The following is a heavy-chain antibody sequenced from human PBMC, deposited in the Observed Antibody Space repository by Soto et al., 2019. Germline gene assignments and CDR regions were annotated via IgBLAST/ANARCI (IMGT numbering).Heavy chain of an antibody. CDR1: GYTFPSYG. J-gene: IGHJ4*02. CDR2: ISAYNGNT. Sequence: ASVKVSCKASGYTFPSYGISWVRQAPGQGLEWMGWISAYNGNTDYAQKLQGRVTMTTDTSTSTAYMELRSLRSDEKAVYYCARAPLYSSDSSIDYRGQGPLVTV. CDR3: ARAPLYSSDSSIDY. V-gene: IGHV1-18*04. D-gene: IGHD3-22*01.